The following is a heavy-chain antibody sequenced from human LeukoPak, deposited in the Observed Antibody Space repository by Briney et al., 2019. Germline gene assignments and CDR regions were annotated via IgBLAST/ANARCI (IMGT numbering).Heavy chain of an antibody. CDR3: AREGWYCFTPACHLQTYYYHYYMDV. J-gene: IGHJ6*03. V-gene: IGHV1-18*01. Sequence: ASVKVSCKSFGYTFDNYGISWVRQAPGQGLEWMGWASTYNSMTNYAQKFQGRVTMTTDTSTNTAYMELRGLGSDDTAVYYCAREGWYCFTPACHLQTYYYHYYMDVWGEGTPVAVSS. D-gene: IGHD2-15*01. CDR1: GYTFDNYG. CDR2: ASTYNSMT.